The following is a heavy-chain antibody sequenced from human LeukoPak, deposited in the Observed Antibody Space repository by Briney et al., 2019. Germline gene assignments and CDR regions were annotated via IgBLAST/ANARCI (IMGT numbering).Heavy chain of an antibody. D-gene: IGHD2-2*01. J-gene: IGHJ3*02. V-gene: IGHV1-18*01. Sequence: EASVKVSCKASGYTFTSYGISWVRQAPGQGLEWMGWISAYNGNTNYAQKLQGRVTMTTNTSTSTAYMELRSLRSDDTAVYYCARDLTYCSSTSCPVDDAFDIWGQGTMVTVSS. CDR1: GYTFTSYG. CDR2: ISAYNGNT. CDR3: ARDLTYCSSTSCPVDDAFDI.